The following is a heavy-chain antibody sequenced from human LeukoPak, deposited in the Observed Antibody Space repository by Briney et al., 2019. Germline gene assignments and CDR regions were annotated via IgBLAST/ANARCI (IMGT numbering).Heavy chain of an antibody. Sequence: SVKVSCKASGGVFTTYAISWVRQAPGQGLEWMGNIIPFLGTTNYAQKFQGRVTITADEPTRTAYMELTYVRSDDTAVYYCTIIPNVILFTHYFEYWGQGTLVTVSS. J-gene: IGHJ4*02. CDR1: GGVFTTYA. CDR2: IIPFLGTT. D-gene: IGHD2-21*01. CDR3: TIIPNVILFTHYFEY. V-gene: IGHV1-69*11.